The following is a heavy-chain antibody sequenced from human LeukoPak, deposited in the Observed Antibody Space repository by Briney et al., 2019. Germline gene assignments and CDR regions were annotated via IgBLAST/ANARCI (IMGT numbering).Heavy chain of an antibody. D-gene: IGHD3-22*01. V-gene: IGHV1-2*02. Sequence: ASVKVSCKASGYTXTGYYMHWVRQAPGQGLEWMGWINPNSGGTNYAQKFQGRVTMTRDTSISTAYMELSRLRSDDTAVYYCVRDGEYYYDSSGYFPFGYWGQGTLVTVSS. J-gene: IGHJ4*02. CDR3: VRDGEYYYDSSGYFPFGY. CDR1: GYTXTGYY. CDR2: INPNSGGT.